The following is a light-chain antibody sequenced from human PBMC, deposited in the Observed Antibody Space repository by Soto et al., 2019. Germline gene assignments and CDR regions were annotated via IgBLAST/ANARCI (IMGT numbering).Light chain of an antibody. CDR1: RRDVGAYNL. Sequence: QSALTQPSSGSGSAGRTITISCSGTRRDVGAYNLVSWYQQHPGTAPKLIIYEVRNRPSGISSRFSGSRSGNTASLTISGLQPEDEGDYYCSAYTARSPLVFGGGTKVTVL. V-gene: IGLV2-14*01. J-gene: IGLJ3*02. CDR3: SAYTARSPLV. CDR2: EVR.